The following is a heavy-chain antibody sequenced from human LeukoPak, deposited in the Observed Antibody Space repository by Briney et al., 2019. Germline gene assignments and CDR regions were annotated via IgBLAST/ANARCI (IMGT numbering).Heavy chain of an antibody. V-gene: IGHV4-34*01. CDR2: INHSGST. D-gene: IGHD2-2*01. Sequence: SETLSLTCAVYGGSFSGYYWSWIRQPPGKELEWIGEINHSGSTNYNPSLKSRVTISVDTSKNQFSLKLSSVTAADTAVYYCARGRVLEYQPPSPLYYFDYWGQGTLVTVSS. J-gene: IGHJ4*02. CDR3: ARGRVLEYQPPSPLYYFDY. CDR1: GGSFSGYY.